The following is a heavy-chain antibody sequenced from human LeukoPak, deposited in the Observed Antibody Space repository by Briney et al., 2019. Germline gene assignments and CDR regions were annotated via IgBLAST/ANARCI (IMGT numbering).Heavy chain of an antibody. Sequence: GGSLRLSCAASGFTFSDYYMSWIRQAPGKGLEWVSYISSSGSTIYYADSVKGRFTISRDNAKNSLYLQMNSLRAEDTAVYYCATSPVSSGGWYTRTYYFDYWGQGTLVTVSS. CDR3: ATSPVSSGGWYTRTYYFDY. J-gene: IGHJ4*02. CDR1: GFTFSDYY. D-gene: IGHD6-19*01. CDR2: ISSSGSTI. V-gene: IGHV3-11*01.